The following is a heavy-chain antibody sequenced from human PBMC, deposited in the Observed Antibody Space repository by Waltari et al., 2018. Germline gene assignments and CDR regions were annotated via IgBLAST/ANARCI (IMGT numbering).Heavy chain of an antibody. Sequence: EVQLVESGGKLVQPGGSLRLSCAGSGFTFSIYWMHWVRQAPGKGLVWVSHINNDGSRTTYADSVRGLFTIARDNARNTLYLQMNSLRVEDTAVYYCARGTVSTTYYGMDVWGQGTTVTVSS. CDR1: GFTFSIYW. D-gene: IGHD1-1*01. V-gene: IGHV3-74*01. J-gene: IGHJ6*02. CDR2: INNDGSRT. CDR3: ARGTVSTTYYGMDV.